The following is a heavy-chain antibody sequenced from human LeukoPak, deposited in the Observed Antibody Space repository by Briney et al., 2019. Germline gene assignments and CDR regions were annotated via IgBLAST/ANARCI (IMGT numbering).Heavy chain of an antibody. J-gene: IGHJ4*02. V-gene: IGHV3-53*01. D-gene: IGHD3-16*01. CDR2: MYTGGTT. CDR3: AKDEATSGGGLAS. CDR1: GFTVSGTL. Sequence: PGGSLRLSCAASGFTVSGTLMSWVRQAPGKGLEWVSAMYTGGTTYYADSVMGRFTVSRDNSRNTVFLHMNSLRVDDTAVYYCAKDEATSGGGLASWGQGTLVTVSS.